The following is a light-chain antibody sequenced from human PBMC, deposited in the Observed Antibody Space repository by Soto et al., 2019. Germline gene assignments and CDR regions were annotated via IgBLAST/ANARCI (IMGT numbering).Light chain of an antibody. V-gene: IGKV3-20*01. CDR2: GAS. CDR3: KQYNNWPGT. CDR1: QSVSSSY. Sequence: EIALTQSPGTLSLSPGERATLSCRASQSVSSSYLAWYQQKPGQAHRLPIYGASSRATGIQDRFSGSGSGTEFTLTIRSLQSEDFAVYYCKQYNNWPGTFGQGTKVDIK. J-gene: IGKJ1*01.